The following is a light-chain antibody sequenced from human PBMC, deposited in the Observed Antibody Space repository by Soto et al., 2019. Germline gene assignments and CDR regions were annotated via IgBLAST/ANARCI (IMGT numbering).Light chain of an antibody. J-gene: IGLJ2*01. CDR3: SSFAGSPVV. CDR2: DVD. CDR1: SSDVGGYDY. Sequence: QSALTQPRSVSGSPGQSVTISCTGTSSDVGGYDYVSWYQHHPGKAPKLMIYDVDKRPSGVPGRFSGSRSGNTASLTVSGLQAEDEADYYCSSFAGSPVVFGGGTKLTVL. V-gene: IGLV2-11*01.